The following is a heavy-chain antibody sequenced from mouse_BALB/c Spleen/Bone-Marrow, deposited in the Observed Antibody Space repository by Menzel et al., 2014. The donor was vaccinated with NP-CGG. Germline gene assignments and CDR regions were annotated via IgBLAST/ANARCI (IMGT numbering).Heavy chain of an antibody. J-gene: IGHJ4*01. CDR1: GYTFTRYT. CDR2: INPSSAYT. Sequence: VKLMESGAELARPGASVKMSCQASGYTFTRYTMHWEKQRPGQGLEWIGYINPSSAYTNYNQKFKDKATLTADKSSSTAYMQLSSLTSGDSAVYYCTIRYYAMDYWGQGTSVTVSS. D-gene: IGHD1-1*01. V-gene: IGHV1-4*01. CDR3: TIRYYAMDY.